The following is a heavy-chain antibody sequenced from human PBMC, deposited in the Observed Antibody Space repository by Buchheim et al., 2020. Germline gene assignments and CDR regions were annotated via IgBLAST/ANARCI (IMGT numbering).Heavy chain of an antibody. CDR2: VYTTGTT. V-gene: IGHV4-4*07. CDR3: ARQSWDPPYGMDV. CDR1: GGSVNYYY. D-gene: IGHD6-13*01. J-gene: IGHJ6*02. Sequence: QVQLLESGPGLVKPSETLSLTCSVSGGSVNYYYWSWIRQAAGKGLEWIGRVYTTGTTDYNPSLKSRVTMSVDTSNNQVSLRLNSVTAADTAVYYCARQSWDPPYGMDVWGQGTT.